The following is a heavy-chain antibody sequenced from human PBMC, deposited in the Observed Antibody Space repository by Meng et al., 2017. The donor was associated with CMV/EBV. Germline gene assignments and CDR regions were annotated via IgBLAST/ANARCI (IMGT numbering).Heavy chain of an antibody. V-gene: IGHV3-48*03. Sequence: GESLKISCAASGFTFSSYEMNWVRQAPGKGLEWVSYISSSGSTIYYADSVKGRFTISRDNAKNSLYLQMNSLRAEDTAVYYCARDLTGQYCSSTSCYQDDWGQGTLVIVSS. CDR1: GFTFSSYE. CDR3: ARDLTGQYCSSTSCYQDD. D-gene: IGHD2-2*01. CDR2: ISSSGSTI. J-gene: IGHJ4*02.